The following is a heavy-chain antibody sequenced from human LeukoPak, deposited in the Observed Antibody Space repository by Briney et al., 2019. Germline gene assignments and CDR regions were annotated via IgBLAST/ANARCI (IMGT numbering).Heavy chain of an antibody. CDR3: ATVRSMVRGGWGVIWYYFDY. Sequence: GASVKVSCKVSGYTLTELSMHWVRQAPGKGLEGVGGFDPEDGETIYAQKFQGRVTMTEDTSTDTAYMELSSLRSEDTAVYYCATVRSMVRGGWGVIWYYFDYWGQGTLVTVSS. CDR1: GYTLTELS. D-gene: IGHD3-10*01. V-gene: IGHV1-24*01. CDR2: FDPEDGET. J-gene: IGHJ4*02.